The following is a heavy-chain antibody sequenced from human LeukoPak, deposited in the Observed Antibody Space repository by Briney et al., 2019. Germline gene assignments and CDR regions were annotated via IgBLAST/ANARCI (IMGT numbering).Heavy chain of an antibody. V-gene: IGHV3-64*04. J-gene: IGHJ4*02. D-gene: IGHD4-17*01. CDR3: AKTTSTVTTSKFDY. CDR1: GFTFSSYA. CDR2: ISSSGGST. Sequence: PGGSLRLSCAASGFTFSSYAMHWVRQAPGKGLEYVSAISSSGGSTYYADSVKGRFTISRDNSKNTLYLQMNSLRAEDTAVYYCAKTTSTVTTSKFDYWGQGTLVTVSS.